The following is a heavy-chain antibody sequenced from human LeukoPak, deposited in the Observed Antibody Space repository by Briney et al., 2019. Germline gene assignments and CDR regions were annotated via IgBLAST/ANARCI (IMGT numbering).Heavy chain of an antibody. CDR2: IQYDGSNK. D-gene: IGHD3-10*01. CDR3: AMSLTMVRAYDY. V-gene: IGHV3-30*02. J-gene: IGHJ4*02. Sequence: GGSLRLSCAASGFTFSSYGMHWVRQAPGKGLEWVTFIQYDGSNKYYADSVKGRSTISRDNSKNTVYLQMNSLRTEDTAVYYCAMSLTMVRAYDYWGQGTLVTVSS. CDR1: GFTFSSYG.